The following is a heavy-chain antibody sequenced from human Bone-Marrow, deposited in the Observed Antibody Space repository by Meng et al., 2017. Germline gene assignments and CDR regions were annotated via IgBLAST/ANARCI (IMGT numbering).Heavy chain of an antibody. V-gene: IGHV4-39*01. CDR1: GDSISSSDSY. CDR2: IGHSGFT. J-gene: IGHJ5*02. D-gene: IGHD1/OR15-1a*01. CDR3: VRSRAWVRTGFDP. Sequence: QLQLQESVPGRVKPSATLSLTCSVTGDSISSSDSYWGWIRQSPGKGLEWSVSIGHSGFTYYPPSLASRVTVSVDTSRSQFSLELTSVTAADTAVYYCVRSRAWVRTGFDPWGQGTLVTVSS.